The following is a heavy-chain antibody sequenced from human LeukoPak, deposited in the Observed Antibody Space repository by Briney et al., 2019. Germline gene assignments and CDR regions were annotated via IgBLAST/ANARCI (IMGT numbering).Heavy chain of an antibody. J-gene: IGHJ6*03. CDR3: VRDPSYGSSWYYYMDV. CDR1: GFAFSTFA. V-gene: IGHV3-48*04. Sequence: GGSLRLSCAASGFAFSTFAMTWVRQAPGKGLEWVSYISSSSFKIGYADSVKGRFTISRDNSKNSLYLQMDSLRVEDTAVYYCVRDPSYGSSWYYYMDVWGKGTTVTVSS. CDR2: ISSSSFKI. D-gene: IGHD6-13*01.